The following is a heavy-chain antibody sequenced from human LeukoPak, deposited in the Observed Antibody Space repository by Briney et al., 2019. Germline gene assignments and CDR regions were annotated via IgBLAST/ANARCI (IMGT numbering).Heavy chain of an antibody. CDR2: INHSGST. Sequence: PSETLSLTCAVYGGSYSGYYWSWILQPPGKGLEWIGEINHSGSTNYNPSLKSRVTISVDTSKNQFSLKLSSVTAADTAVYYCARVTTGWFDPWGQGTLVTVSS. V-gene: IGHV4-34*01. J-gene: IGHJ5*02. CDR1: GGSYSGYY. D-gene: IGHD4-11*01. CDR3: ARVTTGWFDP.